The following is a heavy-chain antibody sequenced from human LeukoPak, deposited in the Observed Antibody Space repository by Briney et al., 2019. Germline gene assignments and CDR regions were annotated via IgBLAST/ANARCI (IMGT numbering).Heavy chain of an antibody. V-gene: IGHV3-30*04. Sequence: GGSLRLSCAASGFTFSNFAMHWVRQAPGKGLEWVAGISYDAGKTYYADSVRGRFTISRDTSKNTLYLQMNGLRAEDTAGYYCARDSGRSATYFNYWGQGTLVTVSS. CDR1: GFTFSNFA. D-gene: IGHD3-10*01. CDR3: ARDSGRSATYFNY. J-gene: IGHJ4*02. CDR2: ISYDAGKT.